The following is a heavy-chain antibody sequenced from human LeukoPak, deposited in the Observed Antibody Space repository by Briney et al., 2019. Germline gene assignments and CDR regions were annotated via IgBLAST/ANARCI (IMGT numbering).Heavy chain of an antibody. D-gene: IGHD2-21*02. V-gene: IGHV4-39*07. CDR1: GGSISSSSYY. Sequence: PSETLSLTCTVSGGSISSSSYYWGWIRQPPGKGLEWIGSIYYSGSTYYNPSLKSRVTISVDTSKNQFSLKLSSVTAADTAVYYCARGYCGGDCYSPWFDPWGQGTLVTVSS. CDR3: ARGYCGGDCYSPWFDP. J-gene: IGHJ5*02. CDR2: IYYSGST.